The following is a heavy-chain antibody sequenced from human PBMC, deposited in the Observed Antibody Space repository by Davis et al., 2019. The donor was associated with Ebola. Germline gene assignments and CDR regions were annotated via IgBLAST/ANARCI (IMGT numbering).Heavy chain of an antibody. D-gene: IGHD4-17*01. CDR3: ATLMTTVTTCWFDP. CDR1: GGSFSGYY. Sequence: SETLSLTCAAYGGSFSGYYWSWIRQPPGKGLEWIGEINHSGSTNYNPSPKSRVTISADTSKNQFSLKLSSVTAADTAVYYWATLMTTVTTCWFDPWDQGTLVTVSS. J-gene: IGHJ5*02. V-gene: IGHV4-34*03. CDR2: INHSGST.